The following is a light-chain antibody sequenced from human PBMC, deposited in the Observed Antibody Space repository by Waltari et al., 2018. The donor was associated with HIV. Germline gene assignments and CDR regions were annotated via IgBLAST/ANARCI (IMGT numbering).Light chain of an antibody. CDR2: DVN. CDR1: SSDIGYFNY. J-gene: IGLJ2*01. Sequence: QSALTQPPSASGSPGQSVTVSCTGTSSDIGYFNYVSWYQRHPGKAPKLLIYDVNKRPARVPDRFSASKSGATASLTVSGLRAEDEADYYCAAYAGNNIVIFGGGTKVTV. CDR3: AAYAGNNIVI. V-gene: IGLV2-8*01.